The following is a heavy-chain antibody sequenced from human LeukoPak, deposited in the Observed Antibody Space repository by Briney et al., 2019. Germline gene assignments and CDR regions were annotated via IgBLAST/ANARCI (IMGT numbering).Heavy chain of an antibody. CDR2: ISGGGDAT. Sequence: GGSLRLSCAASDFSFITYAMSWVRQAPGKGLEWVSTISGGGDATYYADSVKGRFTISRDNSKSTLYLQMNSLRVEDTAVYYCARDSSMLRGPLVIYYFDFWGQGTLVTVSS. J-gene: IGHJ4*02. D-gene: IGHD3-10*01. V-gene: IGHV3-23*01. CDR1: DFSFITYA. CDR3: ARDSSMLRGPLVIYYFDF.